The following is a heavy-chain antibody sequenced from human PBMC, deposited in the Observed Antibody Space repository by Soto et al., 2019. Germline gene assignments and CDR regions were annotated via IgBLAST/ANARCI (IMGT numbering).Heavy chain of an antibody. CDR1: GYSFTTRW. J-gene: IGHJ4*02. Sequence: GESLKISCKGSGYSFTTRWIAWVRQMPGKGLEWMGIIYPGDSDTRYSPSFQGQVTISADKSIGTAYLQWSRLQASDTAMYYCARDAAGGYYFDYWGQGTLVTVSS. CDR3: ARDAAGGYYFDY. CDR2: IYPGDSDT. V-gene: IGHV5-51*01. D-gene: IGHD3-16*01.